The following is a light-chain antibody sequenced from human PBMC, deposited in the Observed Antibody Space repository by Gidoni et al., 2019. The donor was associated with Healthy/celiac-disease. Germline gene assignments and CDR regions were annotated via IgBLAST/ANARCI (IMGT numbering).Light chain of an antibody. V-gene: IGKV3-15*01. CDR2: GAS. CDR1: QSVSSN. CDR3: QQYNNWPRT. J-gene: IGKJ1*01. Sequence: ELVMPQSPATLSVSPGERATLSCRASQSVSSNLAWYQQKPGQAPRLLIYGASTRATGIPARFSGSGSGTEFTLTISSLQSEDFAVYDCQQYNNWPRTCGQGTKVEIK.